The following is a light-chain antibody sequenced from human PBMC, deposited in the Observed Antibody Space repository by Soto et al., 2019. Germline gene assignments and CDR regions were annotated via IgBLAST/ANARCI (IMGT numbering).Light chain of an antibody. Sequence: EIVLTQSPAPLSLSPGERATLSCRASQSVGSYLAWYQQKPGQAPRLLIYDASNRATGIPARFSGSGSGTDFTLTISSLEPEDVAVYYCQQRSDWLTFGGGTKVEI. V-gene: IGKV3-11*01. CDR2: DAS. CDR1: QSVGSY. J-gene: IGKJ4*01. CDR3: QQRSDWLT.